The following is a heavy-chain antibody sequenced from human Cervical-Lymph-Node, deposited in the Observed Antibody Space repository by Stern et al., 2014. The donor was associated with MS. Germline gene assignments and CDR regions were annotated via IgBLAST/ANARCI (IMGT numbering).Heavy chain of an antibody. J-gene: IGHJ4*02. CDR1: GGTFSSYA. Sequence: QVQLVESGAEVMKPGSSVKVSCKASGGTFSSYAVSWVRQAPGQGLEWMGRIIPILGIANYQQRFQGRVTITADKSTTTAYMELSSLRSEDTAVYYCARGGGDSSGWYRYYFDYWGRGTLVTVSS. D-gene: IGHD6-19*01. V-gene: IGHV1-69*09. CDR2: IIPILGIA. CDR3: ARGGGDSSGWYRYYFDY.